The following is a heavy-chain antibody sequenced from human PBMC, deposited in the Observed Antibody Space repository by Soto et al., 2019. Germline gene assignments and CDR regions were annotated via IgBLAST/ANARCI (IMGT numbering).Heavy chain of an antibody. CDR3: ARDGEDGYNRDYFDD. CDR2: IYYSGST. D-gene: IGHD5-12*01. Sequence: SETLSLTCTVSGGSVSSGSYYWSWIRQPPGKGLERIGYIYYSGSTNYNPSLKSRVTISVDTSKNQFSLKLSSVTAADTAVYYCARDGEDGYNRDYFDDWGQGTLVTVSS. V-gene: IGHV4-61*01. CDR1: GGSVSSGSYY. J-gene: IGHJ4*02.